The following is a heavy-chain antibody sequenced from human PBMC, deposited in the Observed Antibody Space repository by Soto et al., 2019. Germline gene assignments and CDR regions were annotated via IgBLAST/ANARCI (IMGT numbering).Heavy chain of an antibody. CDR1: GYSFTSYS. Sequence: ASVKVSCKASGYSFTSYSISWVRQAPGQGLERMGRISTYNGKTNYAQKIQGRINITTDTSTNTAYMELRSLRSDDTSKYYCARDNNYFDPWGQGTLVTVSS. CDR2: ISTYNGKT. CDR3: ARDNNYFDP. J-gene: IGHJ5*02. V-gene: IGHV1-18*01.